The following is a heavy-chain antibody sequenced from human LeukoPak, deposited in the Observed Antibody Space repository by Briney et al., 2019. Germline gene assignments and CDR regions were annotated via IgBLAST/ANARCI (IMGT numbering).Heavy chain of an antibody. J-gene: IGHJ4*02. D-gene: IGHD3-22*01. CDR1: GYSFTSYW. CDR3: ASSLGIYDSSGYRVFDY. Sequence: PGESLKISCKGSGYSFTSYWIGWVRQMPGKGLEWMGIIYPGDSDTRYSPSFQGQVTISADKSISTAYLQWSSLKASDTAMYYRASSLGIYDSSGYRVFDYWGQGTLVTVSS. V-gene: IGHV5-51*03. CDR2: IYPGDSDT.